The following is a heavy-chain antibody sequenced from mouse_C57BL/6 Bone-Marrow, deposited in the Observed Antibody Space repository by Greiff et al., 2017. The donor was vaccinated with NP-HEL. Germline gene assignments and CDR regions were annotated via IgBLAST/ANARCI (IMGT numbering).Heavy chain of an antibody. CDR2: IRNKANGYTT. D-gene: IGHD2-4*01. Sequence: EVQVVESGGGLVQPGGSLSLSCAASGFTFTDYYMSWVRQPPGKALEWLGFIRNKANGYTTEYSASVKGRFTISRDNSQSILYLQMNALRAEDSATYYCARSNDYDSAWFAYWGQGTLVTVSA. CDR1: GFTFTDYY. J-gene: IGHJ3*01. V-gene: IGHV7-3*01. CDR3: ARSNDYDSAWFAY.